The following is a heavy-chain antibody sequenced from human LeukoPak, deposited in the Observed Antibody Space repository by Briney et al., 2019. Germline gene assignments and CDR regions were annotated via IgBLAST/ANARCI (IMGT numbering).Heavy chain of an antibody. J-gene: IGHJ4*02. CDR3: ARVSGQAFDY. CDR1: GGSLSSYY. Sequence: SETLSLTCTVSGGSLSSYYWSWIRQPPGKGLEWIGYIYYSGSTNYNPSLKSRVTISVDTSKNQFSLKLSSVTAADTAVYYCARVSGQAFDYWGQGTLVTVSS. D-gene: IGHD3-10*01. V-gene: IGHV4-59*01. CDR2: IYYSGST.